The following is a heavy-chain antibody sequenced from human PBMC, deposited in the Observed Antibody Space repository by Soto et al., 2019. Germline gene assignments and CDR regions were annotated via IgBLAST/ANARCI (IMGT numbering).Heavy chain of an antibody. J-gene: IGHJ4*02. CDR3: TPETTITTYAFYF. CDR1: GFTFSNAW. Sequence: PGGSLRLSCAASGFTFSNAWMNWVRQAPGMGLEWVGRIKSKTDGGTTDYVAPAKGRFTISRDDSKNTLYLQMNSLKTEDTAVYYCTPETTITTYAFYFWGRGTLVTVSS. CDR2: IKSKTDGGTT. D-gene: IGHD4-4*01. V-gene: IGHV3-15*01.